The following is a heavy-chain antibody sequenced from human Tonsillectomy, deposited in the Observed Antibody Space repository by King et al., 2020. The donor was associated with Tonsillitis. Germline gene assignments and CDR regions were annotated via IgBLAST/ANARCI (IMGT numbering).Heavy chain of an antibody. V-gene: IGHV4-59*08. Sequence: QLQESGPGLVKPSETLSLTCTVSGGFISSYYWSWIRQPPGKGLEWIGYIYYSGSTNYNPSLKSRVTISVDTSKNQFSLKLSSVTAADTAVYYCARTITIFGVVIEYYFDYWGQGTLVTVSS. CDR1: GGFISSYY. CDR2: IYYSGST. J-gene: IGHJ4*02. D-gene: IGHD3-3*01. CDR3: ARTITIFGVVIEYYFDY.